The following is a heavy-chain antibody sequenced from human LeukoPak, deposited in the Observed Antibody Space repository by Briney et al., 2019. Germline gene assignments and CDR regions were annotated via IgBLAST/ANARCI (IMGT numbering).Heavy chain of an antibody. CDR3: ARGPWIPRRRYYFDY. V-gene: IGHV4-34*01. Sequence: PSETLSLTCAVYGGSFSGYYWSWIRQPPGKGLEWIGEINHSGSTNYNPSLKSRVTISVDTSKNQFSLKLSSVTAADTAVYYCARGPWIPRRRYYFDYWGQGTLVTVSS. D-gene: IGHD5-12*01. CDR2: INHSGST. CDR1: GGSFSGYY. J-gene: IGHJ4*02.